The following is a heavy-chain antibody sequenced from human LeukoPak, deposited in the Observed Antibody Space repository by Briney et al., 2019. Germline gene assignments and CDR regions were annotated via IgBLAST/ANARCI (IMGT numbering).Heavy chain of an antibody. CDR2: IYTSGST. V-gene: IGHV4-61*02. Sequence: PAETLTLTCTVSGGSISRGSYYWSWIRQPAGKGLEWIGRIYTSGSTNYNPSLKSRVTISVDTSKNQFSLKLSSVTAADTAVYYCAREAVVPSDFDYWGQGTLVTVSS. CDR3: AREAVVPSDFDY. CDR1: GGSISRGSYY. J-gene: IGHJ4*02. D-gene: IGHD2-2*01.